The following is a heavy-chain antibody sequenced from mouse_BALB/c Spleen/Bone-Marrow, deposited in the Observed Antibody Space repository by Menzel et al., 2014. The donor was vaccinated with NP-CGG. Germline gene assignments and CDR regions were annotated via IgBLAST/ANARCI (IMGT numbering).Heavy chain of an antibody. J-gene: IGHJ2*01. CDR3: ARGDDGYYGDY. Sequence: QVQLQQSGPQLVRPGASVKISCKASGYSFTSYWMHWVKQRPGQGLEWIGMIDPSDSETRLNKKFKDKATLTVDKSSSTAYMQLSSPTSEDSAVYYCARGDDGYYGDYWGQGTTLTVSS. D-gene: IGHD2-3*01. CDR2: IDPSDSET. CDR1: GYSFTSYW. V-gene: IGHV1S127*01.